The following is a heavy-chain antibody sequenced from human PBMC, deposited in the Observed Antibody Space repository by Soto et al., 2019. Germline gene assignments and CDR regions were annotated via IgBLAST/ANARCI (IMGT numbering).Heavy chain of an antibody. Sequence: SETLSLTCTVSGGSISSYYWSWIRQPPGKGLEWIGYIYYSGSTNYNPSLKSRVTISVDTSKNQFSLKLSSVTAEDTAVYYCARGGICSGGSCYSNNWFDPWGQGTLVTVSS. CDR1: GGSISSYY. D-gene: IGHD2-15*01. CDR3: ARGGICSGGSCYSNNWFDP. CDR2: IYYSGST. J-gene: IGHJ5*02. V-gene: IGHV4-59*01.